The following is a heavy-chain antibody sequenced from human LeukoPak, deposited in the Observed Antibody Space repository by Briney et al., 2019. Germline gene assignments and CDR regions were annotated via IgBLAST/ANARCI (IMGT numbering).Heavy chain of an antibody. CDR1: GFTFSSYS. V-gene: IGHV3-21*01. J-gene: IGHJ4*02. CDR3: ASRGIAAAGTWHDY. CDR2: ISSSSSYI. D-gene: IGHD6-13*01. Sequence: GGSLRPSCAASGFTFSSYSMNWVRQAPGKGLEWVSSISSSSSYIYYADSVKGRFTISRDNAKNSLYLQMNSLRAEDTAVYYCASRGIAAAGTWHDYWGQGTLVTVSS.